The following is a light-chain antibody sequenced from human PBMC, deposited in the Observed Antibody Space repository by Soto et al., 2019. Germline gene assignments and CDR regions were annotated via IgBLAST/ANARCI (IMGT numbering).Light chain of an antibody. J-gene: IGKJ3*01. CDR3: QQYQSYFLT. CDR2: DAS. V-gene: IGKV1-5*01. Sequence: DIQMTQSPSTLSASLGDRVTITCRASQSISRSLSWYQQKSGKAPKLLIYDASSLESGVPSRFSGSGFGTEFTLTISGLQPDDFATYYCQQYQSYFLTFGPGTKVDIK. CDR1: QSISRS.